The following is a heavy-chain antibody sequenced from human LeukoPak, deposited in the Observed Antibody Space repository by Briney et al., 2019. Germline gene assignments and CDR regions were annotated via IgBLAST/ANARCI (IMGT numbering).Heavy chain of an antibody. CDR3: AKDFDGYDPEYFQH. Sequence: GGSLRLSCAASGFTFSSYGMHWVRQAPGKGLEWVAFIRYDGSNKYYADSVKGRFTISRDNSKNTLYLQMNSLRAEDTAVYYCAKDFDGYDPEYFQHWGQGTLVTVSS. D-gene: IGHD5-12*01. J-gene: IGHJ1*01. V-gene: IGHV3-30*02. CDR2: IRYDGSNK. CDR1: GFTFSSYG.